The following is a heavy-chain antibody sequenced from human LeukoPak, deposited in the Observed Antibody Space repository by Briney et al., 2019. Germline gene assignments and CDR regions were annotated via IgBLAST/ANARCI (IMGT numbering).Heavy chain of an antibody. CDR1: GFTFSSYA. V-gene: IGHV3-30-3*01. J-gene: IGHJ4*02. Sequence: GGSLRLSCAASGFTFSSYAMHWVRQAPGKGLEWVAVISYDGSNKYYADSVKGRFTISRDNSKNTLYLQMNSLRAEDTAVYYCARAVRYFDWLPLDYWGQGTLVTVSS. D-gene: IGHD3-9*01. CDR3: ARAVRYFDWLPLDY. CDR2: ISYDGSNK.